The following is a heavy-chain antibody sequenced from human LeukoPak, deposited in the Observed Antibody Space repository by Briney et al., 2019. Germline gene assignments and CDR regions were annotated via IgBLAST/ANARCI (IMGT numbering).Heavy chain of an antibody. Sequence: GGSLRLSCVASGFTFTKCAMSWVRQAPGKGLEWVAIITATGDTAYYADSVKGRFTISRDNSRDTVYMQMDSLRAEDTAIYFCAGDRNSDWYSPLDYWGQGTQVTVSP. V-gene: IGHV3-23*01. CDR3: AGDRNSDWYSPLDY. CDR2: ITATGDTA. CDR1: GFTFTKCA. J-gene: IGHJ4*02. D-gene: IGHD6-19*01.